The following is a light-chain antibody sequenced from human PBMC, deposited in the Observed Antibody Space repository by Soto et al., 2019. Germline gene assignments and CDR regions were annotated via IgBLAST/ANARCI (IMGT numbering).Light chain of an antibody. CDR2: DDN. J-gene: IGLJ1*01. Sequence: QSVLTQPASVSGSPGQSITISCSGTSSDIGAYDYVSWYQQHPGRAPKLLIYDDNKRPSGIPDRFSGSKSGTSATLGITGFQTGDEADYYCGSWDSSLSAYVFGTGTKLTVL. CDR3: GSWDSSLSAYV. V-gene: IGLV1-51*01. CDR1: SSDIGAYDY.